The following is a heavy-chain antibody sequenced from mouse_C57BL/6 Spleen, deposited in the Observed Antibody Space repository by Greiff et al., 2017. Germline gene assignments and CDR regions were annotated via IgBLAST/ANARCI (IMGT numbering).Heavy chain of an antibody. CDR2: ISDGGSYT. CDR1: GFTFSSYA. CDR3: ARGGAGGFAY. Sequence: EVKLVESGGGLVKPGGSLKLSCAASGFTFSSYALTWVRQTPGKRLEWVATISDGGSYTYYPDKVKGRFTISRDNAKTNLYLQMSRLKSEDTAMYCCARGGAGGFAYWGQGTLVTVSA. V-gene: IGHV5-4*03. D-gene: IGHD3-3*01. J-gene: IGHJ3*01.